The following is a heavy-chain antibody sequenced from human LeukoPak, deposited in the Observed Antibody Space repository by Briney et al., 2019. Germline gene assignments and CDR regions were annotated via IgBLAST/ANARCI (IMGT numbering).Heavy chain of an antibody. V-gene: IGHV1-69*05. CDR3: AGGGDYWDYHFDY. CDR1: GYTFSSYA. D-gene: IGHD3-10*01. Sequence: ASVKVSCKASGYTFSSYAISWVRQAPGQGLEWMGGIIPIFGTANYAQKFQGRVTITTDESTSTAYMELSSLRSEDTAVYYCAGGGDYWDYHFDYWGQGTLVTVSS. CDR2: IIPIFGTA. J-gene: IGHJ4*02.